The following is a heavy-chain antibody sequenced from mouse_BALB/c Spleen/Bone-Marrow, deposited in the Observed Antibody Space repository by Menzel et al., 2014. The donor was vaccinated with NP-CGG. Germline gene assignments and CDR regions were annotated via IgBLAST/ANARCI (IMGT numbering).Heavy chain of an antibody. Sequence: EVKAVESGGGLVKPGGSLKLSCAASGFAFSSYDMSWVRQTPEKRLAWVAYISSGGGSTYYPDTVKGRFTISRDNAKNTLSLQMSSLKSEDTAMYYCARHRYYFDYWGQGTTLTVSS. CDR1: GFAFSSYD. CDR3: ARHRYYFDY. V-gene: IGHV5-12-1*01. CDR2: ISSGGGST. J-gene: IGHJ2*01.